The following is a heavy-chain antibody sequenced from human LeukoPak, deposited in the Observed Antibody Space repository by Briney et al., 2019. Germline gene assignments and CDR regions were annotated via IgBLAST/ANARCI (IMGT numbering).Heavy chain of an antibody. D-gene: IGHD4-17*01. V-gene: IGHV3-23*01. Sequence: GGSLRLSCAASGFTFNSYAMSWVRQAPGKGLEWVSAISGSGGSTYYADSVKGRFTISRDNSKNTLYLQMTSLRAEDTAVYYCAKDLPYYGDYGGPFDYWGQGTLVTVSS. CDR1: GFTFNSYA. J-gene: IGHJ4*02. CDR2: ISGSGGST. CDR3: AKDLPYYGDYGGPFDY.